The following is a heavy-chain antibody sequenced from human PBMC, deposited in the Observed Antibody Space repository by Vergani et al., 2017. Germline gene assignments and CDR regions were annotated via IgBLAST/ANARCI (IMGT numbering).Heavy chain of an antibody. V-gene: IGHV4-59*01. D-gene: IGHD6-19*01. CDR3: ARHSTVEWLVKLGWIAP. CDR1: GGSISSYY. Sequence: QVQLQESGPGLVKPSETLSLTCTVSGGSISSYYWSWIRQPPGKGLEWIGYSYYSGSTNYNPSLKSRVTISVDTSKNQFSLKLSSVTAADTAVYYCARHSTVEWLVKLGWIAPWGQGILVTVSS. J-gene: IGHJ5*02. CDR2: SYYSGST.